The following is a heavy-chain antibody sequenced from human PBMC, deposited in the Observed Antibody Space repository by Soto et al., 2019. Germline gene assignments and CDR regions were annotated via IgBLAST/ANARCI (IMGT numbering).Heavy chain of an antibody. D-gene: IGHD3-10*01. J-gene: IGHJ4*02. CDR2: IYWDDDK. V-gene: IGHV2-5*02. CDR3: AHHPYYGLGSYSFDY. CDR1: GFSLTTSGVG. Sequence: QITLKESGPPLVRPTQTLTLTCTFSGFSLTTSGVGVGWIRQPPGKALEWLAVIYWDDDKSYSSSLKSRLTITKDTSKNQVVLTMTNMDPVDTATYYCAHHPYYGLGSYSFDYWGQGTLVTVSS.